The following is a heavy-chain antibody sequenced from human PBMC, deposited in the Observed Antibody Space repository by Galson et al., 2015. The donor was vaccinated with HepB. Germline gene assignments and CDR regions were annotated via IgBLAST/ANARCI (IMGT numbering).Heavy chain of an antibody. V-gene: IGHV3-48*02. CDR2: ISSSSSTI. CDR1: GFTFSSYS. CDR3: ARGGDIVATTPYYYYGMDV. J-gene: IGHJ6*02. Sequence: SLRLSCAASGFTFSSYSMNWVRQAPGKGLEWVSYISSSSSTIYYADSVKGRFTISRDNAKNSLYLQMNSLRDEDTAVYYCARGGDIVATTPYYYYGMDVWGQGTTVTVSS. D-gene: IGHD5-12*01.